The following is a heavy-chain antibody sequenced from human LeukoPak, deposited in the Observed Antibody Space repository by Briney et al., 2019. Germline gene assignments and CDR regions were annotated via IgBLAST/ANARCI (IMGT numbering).Heavy chain of an antibody. D-gene: IGHD6-13*01. CDR2: IYYSGST. J-gene: IGHJ5*02. V-gene: IGHV4-59*01. CDR1: GGSISSYY. CDR3: ARDAGYSSSWYPYNWFDP. Sequence: PSGTLSLTCTVSGGSISSYYWSWIRQPPGKGLEWIGYIYYSGSTNYNPSLKSRVTISVDTSKNQFSLKLSSVTAADTAVYYCARDAGYSSSWYPYNWFDPWGQGTLVTVSS.